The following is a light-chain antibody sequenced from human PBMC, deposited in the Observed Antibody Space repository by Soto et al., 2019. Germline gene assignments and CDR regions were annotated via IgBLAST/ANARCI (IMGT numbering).Light chain of an antibody. Sequence: DIQMTQSPSTLSGSVGDRVTITCRASQTISSWLAWYQQKPGKAPKLLIYKASTLKSGVPSRFSGSGSGTDFTFTITSLQPEDVATYFCQQYGNVPLTFGGGTKVDIK. J-gene: IGKJ4*01. V-gene: IGKV1-5*03. CDR3: QQYGNVPLT. CDR2: KAS. CDR1: QTISSW.